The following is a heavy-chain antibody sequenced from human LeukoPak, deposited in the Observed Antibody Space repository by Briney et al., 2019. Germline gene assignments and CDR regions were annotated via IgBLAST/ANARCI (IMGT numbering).Heavy chain of an antibody. J-gene: IGHJ5*02. V-gene: IGHV4-39*01. CDR3: ARLDGYCSGGSCYSVSFVDP. CDR1: GGSISSSNYY. D-gene: IGHD2-15*01. CDR2: IYYSGST. Sequence: SETLSLTCTVSGGSISSSNYYWGWLRQPRGKGLEWIVSIYYSGSTYYNPSLKSRVTISVDTTKNQFSLKLSSVTAADMAVYYCARLDGYCSGGSCYSVSFVDPWGQGTLVTVSS.